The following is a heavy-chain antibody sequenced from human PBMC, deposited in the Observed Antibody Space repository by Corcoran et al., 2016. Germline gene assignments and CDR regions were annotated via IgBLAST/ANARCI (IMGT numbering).Heavy chain of an antibody. J-gene: IGHJ4*02. CDR1: GFTFDDYA. CDR3: AKDGRGFWGGSYFDY. Sequence: EVQLVESGGVVVQPGGSLRLSCAASGFTFDDYAMHWVRQAPGKGLEWVSLISWDGGSTYYADSVKGRFTISRDNSKNSLYLQMNSLRAEDTALYYCAKDGRGFWGGSYFDYWGQGTLVTVSS. D-gene: IGHD3-16*01. CDR2: ISWDGGST. V-gene: IGHV3-43D*03.